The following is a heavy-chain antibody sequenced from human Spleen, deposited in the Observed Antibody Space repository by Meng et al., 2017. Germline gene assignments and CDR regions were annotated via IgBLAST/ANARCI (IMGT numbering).Heavy chain of an antibody. D-gene: IGHD3-3*01. CDR1: SSGSYY. CDR2: IYYSGST. CDR3: ARNDFWSGYFDY. V-gene: IGHV4-61*01. J-gene: IGHJ4*02. Sequence: SSGSYYWIWIRQPPGKGLEWIGYIYYSGSTNYNPSLKSRVTISVDTSKNQFSLKLSSVTAADTAVYYCARNDFWSGYFDYWGQGTLVTVSS.